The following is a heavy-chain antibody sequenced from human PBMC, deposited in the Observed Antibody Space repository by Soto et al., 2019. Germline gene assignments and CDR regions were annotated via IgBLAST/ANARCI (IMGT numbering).Heavy chain of an antibody. CDR3: ARSIGSSSFYFDF. D-gene: IGHD6-6*01. V-gene: IGHV1-69*01. CDR1: GGTFSDYA. J-gene: IGHJ4*02. CDR2: LIPVFGST. Sequence: QVQLVQSGAEVKKPGSSVKVSCKASGGTFSDYAISWVRQAPGHGLEWMGGLIPVFGSTHYAQSFQGRLTITANPSSTAAYMELSCLRSDDTAVYYCARSIGSSSFYFDFWGPGTQVTVSS.